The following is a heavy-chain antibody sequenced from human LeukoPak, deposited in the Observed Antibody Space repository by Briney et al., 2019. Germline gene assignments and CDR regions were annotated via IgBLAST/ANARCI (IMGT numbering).Heavy chain of an antibody. D-gene: IGHD7-27*01. CDR2: ISGSGVTI. Sequence: SLRSLRLSCAASGFTFSDYYMSWIRQAPGKGLEWVSVISGSGVTIDYTDSVMGRFTISRDNSKNPLYLQLSSLRAEDTAVYFCAKALWGACYDDMDVWGQGTTVTVSS. CDR3: AKALWGACYDDMDV. CDR1: GFTFSDYY. V-gene: IGHV3-23*01. J-gene: IGHJ6*02.